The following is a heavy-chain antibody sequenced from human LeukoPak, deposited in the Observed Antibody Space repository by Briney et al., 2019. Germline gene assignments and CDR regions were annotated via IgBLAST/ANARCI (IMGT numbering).Heavy chain of an antibody. J-gene: IGHJ6*03. Sequence: GGSLRLSCAASGFTFSSYEMNWVRQAPGKGLEWVSYISSSGSTIYYADSVKGRFTISRDNAKNSLYLQMNSLRAEDTAVYYCAREGVTLSYYYYYMDVWGKGNTVTISS. D-gene: IGHD5-18*01. CDR3: AREGVTLSYYYYYMDV. V-gene: IGHV3-48*03. CDR1: GFTFSSYE. CDR2: ISSSGSTI.